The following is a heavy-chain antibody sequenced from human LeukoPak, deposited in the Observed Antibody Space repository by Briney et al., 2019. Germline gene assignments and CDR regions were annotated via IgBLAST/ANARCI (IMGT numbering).Heavy chain of an antibody. CDR1: GFTFSSSW. Sequence: GGSLRLSCVASGFTFSSSWMSWVRQAPGKGLEWVANIKQDGSEKSYVESVRGRFTISRDNSKNTLYLQMNSLRAEDTAVYYCTRDGYSYSYGRFYFDYWGQGALVTVSS. CDR3: TRDGYSYSYGRFYFDY. V-gene: IGHV3-7*01. J-gene: IGHJ4*02. D-gene: IGHD5-18*01. CDR2: IKQDGSEK.